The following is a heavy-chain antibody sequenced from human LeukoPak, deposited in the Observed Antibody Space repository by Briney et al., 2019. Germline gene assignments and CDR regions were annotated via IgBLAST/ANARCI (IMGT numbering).Heavy chain of an antibody. CDR1: GFTFSSYS. V-gene: IGHV3-21*01. CDR3: ARNGILGIAAAVDV. Sequence: GGSLRLSCAASGFTFSSYSMNWVRQAPGKGLEWVSSINSDSNYIYYADSVKGRFTISRDAKNSVYLQMNSLRAEDTAVYYCARNGILGIAAAVDVRGKGTTVTVSS. CDR2: INSDSNYI. D-gene: IGHD6-13*01. J-gene: IGHJ6*04.